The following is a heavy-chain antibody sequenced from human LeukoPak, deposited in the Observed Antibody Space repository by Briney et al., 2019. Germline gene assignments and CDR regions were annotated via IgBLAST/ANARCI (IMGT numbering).Heavy chain of an antibody. V-gene: IGHV3-33*01. CDR2: IWYDGSNK. J-gene: IGHJ6*02. Sequence: GRSLRLSCAASGFTFSSYGMHWVRQAPGKGLEWVAVIWYDGSNKYYADSVKGRFTISRDNSKNTLYLQMNSLRAEDTAVYYCARDEGFPPYQLLWEYYYYYGMDVWGQGTTVTVSS. CDR1: GFTFSSYG. D-gene: IGHD2-2*01. CDR3: ARDEGFPPYQLLWEYYYYYGMDV.